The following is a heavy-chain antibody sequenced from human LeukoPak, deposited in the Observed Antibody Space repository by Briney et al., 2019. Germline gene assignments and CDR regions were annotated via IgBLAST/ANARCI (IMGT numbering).Heavy chain of an antibody. J-gene: IGHJ4*02. V-gene: IGHV3-48*03. CDR1: GFTFSSYA. D-gene: IGHD5-18*01. CDR2: ISSSGRNI. CDR3: ARDLVQLWSKDF. Sequence: GGSLRLSCAASGFTFSSYAMTWVRQAPGKGLEWVSYISSSGRNIYYADSVKGRFTISRDNAKNSLYLQMNSLRAEDTAVYYCARDLVQLWSKDFWGQGTLVTVSS.